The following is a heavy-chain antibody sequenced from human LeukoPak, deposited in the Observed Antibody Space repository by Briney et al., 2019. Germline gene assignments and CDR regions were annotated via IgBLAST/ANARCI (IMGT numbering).Heavy chain of an antibody. CDR1: GFTFSSYG. CDR3: AKDQYANRGSGSSKDY. V-gene: IGHV3-23*01. Sequence: SGGSLRLSCAASGFTFSSYGMSWVRQAPGKGLEWVSAISGSGGSTYYADSVKGRFTISRDNSKNTLYLQMNSLRAEDTAVYYCAKDQYANRGSGSSKDYWGQGTLVTVSS. J-gene: IGHJ4*02. D-gene: IGHD1-26*01. CDR2: ISGSGGST.